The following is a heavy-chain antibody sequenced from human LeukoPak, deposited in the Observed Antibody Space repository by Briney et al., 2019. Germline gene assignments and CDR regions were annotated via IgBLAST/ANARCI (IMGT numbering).Heavy chain of an antibody. CDR2: ISWNSGSI. D-gene: IGHD4-23*01. V-gene: IGHV3-9*01. Sequence: GGSLRLSCAASGFTFDDYAMHWVRQAPGKGLEWVSGISWNSGSIGYADSVKGRFTISRDNAKNSLYLQMNSLRSEDTAVYYCASSGGNSESNWFDPWGQGTLVTVSS. CDR3: ASSGGNSESNWFDP. CDR1: GFTFDDYA. J-gene: IGHJ5*02.